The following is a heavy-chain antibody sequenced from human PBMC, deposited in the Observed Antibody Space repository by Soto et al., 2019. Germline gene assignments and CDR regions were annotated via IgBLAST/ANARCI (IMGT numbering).Heavy chain of an antibody. J-gene: IGHJ4*02. CDR1: LDSVSSNSAA. CDR2: TYYRSKWYN. V-gene: IGHV6-1*01. CDR3: ARALDDYIWGSYRRPPYYFDY. D-gene: IGHD3-16*02. Sequence: SQTLSLTCAISLDSVSSNSAAWNWIRQSPSRGLEWLGRTYYRSKWYNDYAVSVKSRITINPDTSKNQFSLQLNSVTPEDTAVYYCARALDDYIWGSYRRPPYYFDYWGQGTLVTVSS.